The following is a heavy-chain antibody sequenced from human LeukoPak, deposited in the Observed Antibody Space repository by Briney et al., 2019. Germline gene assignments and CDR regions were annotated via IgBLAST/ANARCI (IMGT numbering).Heavy chain of an antibody. V-gene: IGHV6-1*01. CDR3: AREGPGYDY. CDR1: GDSVSSNSVA. Sequence: SQTLSLTCAISGDSVSSNSVAWNWIRQSPSRGLEWLGRTYYRSKWYDDYAESVKSRISITPDTAKNQLSLQLNSVTPEDTAVYYCAREGPGYDYWGQRTLVTVSS. CDR2: TYYRSKWYD. D-gene: IGHD6-13*01. J-gene: IGHJ4*02.